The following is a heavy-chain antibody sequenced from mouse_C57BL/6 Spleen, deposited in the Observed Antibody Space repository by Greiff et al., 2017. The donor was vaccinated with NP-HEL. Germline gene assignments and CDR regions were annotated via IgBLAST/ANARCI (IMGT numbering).Heavy chain of an antibody. V-gene: IGHV1-50*01. CDR1: GYTFTSYW. CDR2: IDPSDSYT. J-gene: IGHJ2*01. CDR3: SVALDY. D-gene: IGHD1-1*01. Sequence: QVQLQQSGAELVKPGASVKLSCKASGYTFTSYWMQWVKQRPGQGLEWIGEIDPSDSYTNYNQKFKGKATLTVDTSSSTAYMQLSSLTSEDSAVYYCSVALDYWGQGTTLTVSS.